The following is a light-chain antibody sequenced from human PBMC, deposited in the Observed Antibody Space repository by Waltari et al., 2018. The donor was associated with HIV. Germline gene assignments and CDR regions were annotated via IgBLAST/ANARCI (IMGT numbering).Light chain of an antibody. V-gene: IGKV1-5*03. Sequence: DIQMTQSPSTLSASVGDRVTITCRASQSINTWLAWYQQKPGKAPKILIYKASTLETGVPPRFSGSGSGTEFTLTISSLQPDDFATYYCQQYHTYRTFGQGTTLEL. CDR1: QSINTW. CDR3: QQYHTYRT. CDR2: KAS. J-gene: IGKJ1*01.